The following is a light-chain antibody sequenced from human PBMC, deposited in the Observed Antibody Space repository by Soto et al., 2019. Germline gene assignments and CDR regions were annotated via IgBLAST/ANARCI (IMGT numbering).Light chain of an antibody. CDR3: SSYTTSSTLNWV. CDR2: GVN. Sequence: QSVLTQPASVSGSPGQSITISCTGTSSDVGGYNYVSWYQQHPGKAPKLMIYGVNNRPSGVSNRFSGSKSGNTASLTISGLQAEDEADYYCSSYTTSSTLNWVFGGGTKLTVL. CDR1: SSDVGGYNY. J-gene: IGLJ3*02. V-gene: IGLV2-14*01.